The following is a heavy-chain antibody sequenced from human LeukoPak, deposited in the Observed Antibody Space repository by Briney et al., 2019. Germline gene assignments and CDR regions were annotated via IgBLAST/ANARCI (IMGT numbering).Heavy chain of an antibody. J-gene: IGHJ4*02. D-gene: IGHD1-26*01. CDR1: GFTFSSYA. CDR3: AREWELDY. CDR2: ISYDGSNK. Sequence: GRSLRLSCAASGFTFSSYAMHWVRQAPGKGLEWVAVISYDGSNKYYADSVKGRFTISRDNFKNTLYLQMNSLRAEDTAVYYCAREWELDYWGQGTLVTVSS. V-gene: IGHV3-30-3*01.